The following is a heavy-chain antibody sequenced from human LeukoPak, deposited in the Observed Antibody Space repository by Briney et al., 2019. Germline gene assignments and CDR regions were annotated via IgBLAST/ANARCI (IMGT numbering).Heavy chain of an antibody. Sequence: ASVKASCKASGYTFTGYYMHWVRQAPGQGLEWMGRINPNSGGTNYAQKFQGRVTMTRDTSISTAYMELSRLRSDDTAVYYCASVYSSSGSGDYWGQGTLVTVSS. V-gene: IGHV1-2*06. CDR2: INPNSGGT. D-gene: IGHD6-13*01. CDR3: ASVYSSSGSGDY. CDR1: GYTFTGYY. J-gene: IGHJ4*02.